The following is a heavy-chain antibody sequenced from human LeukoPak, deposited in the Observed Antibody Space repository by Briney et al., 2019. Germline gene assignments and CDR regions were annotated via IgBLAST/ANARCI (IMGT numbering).Heavy chain of an antibody. J-gene: IGHJ4*02. CDR2: ISSSSSYI. D-gene: IGHD6-13*01. Sequence: GGSLRLSCAASGFTFSSYSMNWVRQAPGKGLEWVSSISSSSSYIYYADSVKGRFTISRDNAKSSLYLQMNSLRAEDTAVYYCARFTPSAAAGTDYWGQGTLVTVSS. CDR3: ARFTPSAAAGTDY. CDR1: GFTFSSYS. V-gene: IGHV3-21*01.